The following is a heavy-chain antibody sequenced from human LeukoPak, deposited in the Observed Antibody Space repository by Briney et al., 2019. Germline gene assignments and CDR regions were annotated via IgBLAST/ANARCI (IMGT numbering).Heavy chain of an antibody. CDR2: IRYDGSNK. V-gene: IGHV3-30*02. CDR1: GFTFSSYG. J-gene: IGHJ4*02. Sequence: GGSLRLSCAASGFTFSSYGMHWVRQAPGKGLEWVAFIRYDGSNKYYADSVKGRFTISRDNSKNTLYLQMNSLRAEDTAVYYCAKDPSYNWNYLTYWGQGTLVTVSS. CDR3: AKDPSYNWNYLTY. D-gene: IGHD1-20*01.